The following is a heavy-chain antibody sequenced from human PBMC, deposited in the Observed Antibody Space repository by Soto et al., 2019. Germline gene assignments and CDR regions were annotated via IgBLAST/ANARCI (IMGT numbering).Heavy chain of an antibody. D-gene: IGHD3-16*01. V-gene: IGHV3-30-3*01. J-gene: IGHJ4*02. CDR3: ARGRDYLGGDFDY. Sequence: QVQLVESGGGVVQPGRSLRLSCTASGFTFSNYGMHWVRQAPGKGLKWVAVISYDGSNKYYADSVKGRFTISRDNSKNTVYLPMNSLRGEDTAVYYCARGRDYLGGDFDYWGQGTLVTVSS. CDR2: ISYDGSNK. CDR1: GFTFSNYG.